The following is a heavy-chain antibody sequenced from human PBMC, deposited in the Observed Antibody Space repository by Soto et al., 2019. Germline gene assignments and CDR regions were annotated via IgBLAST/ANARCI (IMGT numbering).Heavy chain of an antibody. J-gene: IGHJ6*02. V-gene: IGHV1-8*01. Sequence: QVQLVQSGAEVKKPGASVKVSCKASGYTFTSYDINWVRQATGQGLEWMGWMNPNSGNTGYAQKFQGRVTMTRNTSISTAYMELSSLRSEDPAVYMGGGSYYSYYYAMDVWGQGTTVTVSS. CDR3: GGSYYSYYYAMDV. D-gene: IGHD1-26*01. CDR1: GYTFTSYD. CDR2: MNPNSGNT.